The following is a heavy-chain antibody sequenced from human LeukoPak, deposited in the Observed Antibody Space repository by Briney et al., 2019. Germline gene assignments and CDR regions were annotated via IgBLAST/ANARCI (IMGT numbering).Heavy chain of an antibody. J-gene: IGHJ4*02. CDR2: LNPSRVAT. D-gene: IGHD1-1*01. Sequence: ASVRVSCKASGYTFSGYYIHWVRQAPGQGLELMGWLNPSRVATNYAQKFQGGVTMPRDTSTTTFYMEVSSLRSDDTAVYYCARYNWNDVVSALDYWGQGTLVTVSS. CDR3: ARYNWNDVVSALDY. V-gene: IGHV1-2*02. CDR1: GYTFSGYY.